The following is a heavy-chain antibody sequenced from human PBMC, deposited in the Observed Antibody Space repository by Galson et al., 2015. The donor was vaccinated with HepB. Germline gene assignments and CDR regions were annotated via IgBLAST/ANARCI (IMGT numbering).Heavy chain of an antibody. CDR1: GFTFSSYA. CDR3: AKRPRVVVVPAATKRPWWYFDL. CDR2: ISGSGGST. Sequence: SLRLSCAASGFTFSSYAMSWVRQAPGKGLEWVSAISGSGGSTYYADSVKGRFTISRDNSKNTLYLQMNSLRAEDTAVYYCAKRPRVVVVPAATKRPWWYFDLWGRGTLVTVSS. J-gene: IGHJ2*01. D-gene: IGHD2-2*01. V-gene: IGHV3-23*01.